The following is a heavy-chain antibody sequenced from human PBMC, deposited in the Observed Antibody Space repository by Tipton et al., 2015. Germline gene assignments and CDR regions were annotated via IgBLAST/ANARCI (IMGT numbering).Heavy chain of an antibody. V-gene: IGHV1-8*01. D-gene: IGHD3-16*01. Sequence: QLVQSGAEVKKLGASVKVSCKALGYNFTSFDINWVRQAAGQGLEWIGWMNPHSGNTKLTEKFQGRISLTRNKSIDTAYMELSSLTSEDTAVYYCTRGVLTKDYFMNWFGPWGQGTLVTVSS. J-gene: IGHJ5*02. CDR3: TRGVLTKDYFMNWFGP. CDR1: GYNFTSFD. CDR2: MNPHSGNT.